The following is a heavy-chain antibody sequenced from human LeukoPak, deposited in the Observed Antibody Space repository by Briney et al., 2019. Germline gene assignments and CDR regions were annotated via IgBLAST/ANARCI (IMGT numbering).Heavy chain of an antibody. V-gene: IGHV1-2*06. D-gene: IGHD6-6*01. J-gene: IGHJ2*01. CDR1: GYTFTGYY. Sequence: ASVKVSCKASGYTFTGYYMHWVRQAPGQGLEWMGRINPNSGGTNYAQKFQGRVTMTRDTSISTAYMELSRLRSDDTAVYYCARDIASIAARHDWYFDVWGRGTLVTVS. CDR3: ARDIASIAARHDWYFDV. CDR2: INPNSGGT.